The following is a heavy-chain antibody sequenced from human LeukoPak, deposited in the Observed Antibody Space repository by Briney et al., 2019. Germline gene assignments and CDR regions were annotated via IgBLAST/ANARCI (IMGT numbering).Heavy chain of an antibody. CDR1: GLTVSSNY. CDR3: ARDRRYCSGDSCYSGVDY. D-gene: IGHD2-15*01. Sequence: PGGSLRLSCAASGLTVSSNYMTWVRQAPGKGLERVSVFYSGGSQYYADSVKGRFSISRDNSKNTVYLQMNGLRAEDTAVYYCARDRRYCSGDSCYSGVDYWGQGTLVTVSS. CDR2: FYSGGSQ. V-gene: IGHV3-53*01. J-gene: IGHJ4*02.